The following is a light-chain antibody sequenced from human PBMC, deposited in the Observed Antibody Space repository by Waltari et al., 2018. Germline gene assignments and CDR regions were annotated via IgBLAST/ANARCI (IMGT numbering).Light chain of an antibody. V-gene: IGKV1-39*01. Sequence: DIQMTQSPSSLSASVGDRVTITCRASQSISSYLNWYQQKPGKAPKLLIYAASSLQSGVPSRFSGRGSGTDFSLTISSLQPEDVATYYCQKYNTGLTFGGGTKVEIK. CDR2: AAS. CDR1: QSISSY. J-gene: IGKJ4*01. CDR3: QKYNTGLT.